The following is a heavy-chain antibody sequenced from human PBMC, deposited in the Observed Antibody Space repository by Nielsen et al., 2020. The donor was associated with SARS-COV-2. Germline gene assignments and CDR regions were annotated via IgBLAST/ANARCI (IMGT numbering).Heavy chain of an antibody. J-gene: IGHJ6*02. V-gene: IGHV3-30*03. CDR2: ISYDGSNK. D-gene: IGHD2-15*01. CDR3: ARDCSGGSCYPRYYGMDV. Sequence: GESLKISCAASGFTFDDYGMSWVRQAPGKGLEWVAVISYDGSNKYYADSVKGRFTISRDNSKNTLYLQMNSLRAEDTAVYYCARDCSGGSCYPRYYGMDVWGQGTTVTVSS. CDR1: GFTFDDYG.